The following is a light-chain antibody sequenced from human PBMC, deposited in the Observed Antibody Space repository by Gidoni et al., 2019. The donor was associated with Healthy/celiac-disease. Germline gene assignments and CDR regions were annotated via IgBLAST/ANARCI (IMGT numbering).Light chain of an antibody. V-gene: IGKV1-5*01. J-gene: IGKJ1*01. CDR2: DAS. CDR1: QSISSW. Sequence: DIQMPQSPSTLSASVGDRVTITCRASQSISSWLAWYQQKPGKAPKRLIYDASSLESGVPSRCSGSGAGTEFTLTISSLQPDDFATYYCQQYNSYSPSWTFGQGTKVEIK. CDR3: QQYNSYSPSWT.